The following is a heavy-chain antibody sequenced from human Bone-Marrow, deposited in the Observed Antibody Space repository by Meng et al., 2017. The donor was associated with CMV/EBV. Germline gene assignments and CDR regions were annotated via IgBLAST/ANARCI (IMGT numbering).Heavy chain of an antibody. CDR3: AKLRGYSFQDYFDY. J-gene: IGHJ4*02. Sequence: GESLKISCAASGFTFSSYAMSWVRQAPGKGLEWVSAISGSGGSTYYADSVKGRFTISRDNFKNTLYLQMNSLRAEDTAVYYCAKLRGYSFQDYFDYWGQGTLVTVSS. CDR1: GFTFSSYA. V-gene: IGHV3-23*01. D-gene: IGHD5-18*01. CDR2: ISGSGGST.